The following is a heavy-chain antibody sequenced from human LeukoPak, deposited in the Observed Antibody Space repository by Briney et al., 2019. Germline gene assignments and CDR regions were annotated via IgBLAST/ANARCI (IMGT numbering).Heavy chain of an antibody. Sequence: SETLSLTCTVSGGSISSYYWSWIRQPPGKGLEWIGYIYYSGSTNYNPSPKSRVTISVDTSKNQFSLKLSSVTAADTAVYYCARGSYGDYVSPFDYWGQGTLVTVSS. CDR3: ARGSYGDYVSPFDY. CDR1: GGSISSYY. CDR2: IYYSGST. D-gene: IGHD4-17*01. J-gene: IGHJ4*02. V-gene: IGHV4-59*01.